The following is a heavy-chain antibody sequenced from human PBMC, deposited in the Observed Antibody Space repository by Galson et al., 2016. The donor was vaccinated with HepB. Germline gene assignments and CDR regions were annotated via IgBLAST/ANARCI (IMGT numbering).Heavy chain of an antibody. J-gene: IGHJ5*02. D-gene: IGHD6-19*01. CDR3: ARGKAVTGSDPLDP. CDR1: GFTVSSTF. Sequence: SLRLSCAASGFTVSSTFMTWVRQAPGKGLEWVSVIYSGDSTNYADSVKGRFTISRDSSKNTLYLQMNSLGVEDTAVYYCARGKAVTGSDPLDPWGQGTLVTVSS. V-gene: IGHV3-53*01. CDR2: IYSGDST.